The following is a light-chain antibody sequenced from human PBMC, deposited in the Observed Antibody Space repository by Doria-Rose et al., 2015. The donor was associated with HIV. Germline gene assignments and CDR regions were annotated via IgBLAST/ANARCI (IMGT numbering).Light chain of an antibody. J-gene: IGKJ1*01. CDR1: QRFSSTY. Sequence: TQSPGTLSLSPGERATLSCRASQRFSSTYLAWYQQKPGQALGLLIYDGSTRATGIPDRFSASGSGTDFTLTINRLEPEDFALYYCHQYGTSWTFGRGTKVEI. CDR2: DGS. CDR3: HQYGTSWT. V-gene: IGKV3-20*01.